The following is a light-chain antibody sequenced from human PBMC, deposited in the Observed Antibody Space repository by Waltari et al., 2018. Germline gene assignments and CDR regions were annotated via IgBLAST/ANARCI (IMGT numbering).Light chain of an antibody. Sequence: DIVLTQSPAILSLSPGERASLSCRASQSVTNYLAWYQQKPGQAPRLLIYDTSNRATVIPARFSGSGFATDFSLTISSLEPEDFAVYYCQQRRDWPLTFGGGTKVEIK. CDR1: QSVTNY. CDR2: DTS. CDR3: QQRRDWPLT. V-gene: IGKV3-11*01. J-gene: IGKJ4*01.